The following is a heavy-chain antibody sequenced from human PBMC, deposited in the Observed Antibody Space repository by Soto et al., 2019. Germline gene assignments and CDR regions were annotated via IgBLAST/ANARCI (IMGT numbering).Heavy chain of an antibody. CDR1: GYSFTIYW. J-gene: IGHJ6*02. CDR3: ARLSEAAAGTNGMDV. CDR2: IDPSDSYT. Sequence: PGESLKISCKGSGYSFTIYWISWVRQMPGKGLEWMGRIDPSDSYTNYSPSFQGHVTISADKSISTAYLQWSSLKASDTAMYYCARLSEAAAGTNGMDVWGQGTTVTVSS. D-gene: IGHD6-13*01. V-gene: IGHV5-10-1*01.